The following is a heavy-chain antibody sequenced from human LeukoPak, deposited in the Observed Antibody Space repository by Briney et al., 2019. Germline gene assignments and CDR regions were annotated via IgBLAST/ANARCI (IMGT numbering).Heavy chain of an antibody. V-gene: IGHV3-48*03. CDR1: GFTFSSYE. CDR2: ISSSGSTI. CDR3: ARGGDYVWGSYRYPGDFDY. Sequence: GRSLRLSCAASGFTFSSYEMNSVRQAPGKWLEWVSYISSSGSTIYYADSVKGRFTISRDNAKNSLYLQMNSLRAEDTAVYYCARGGDYVWGSYRYPGDFDYWGQGTLVTVSS. D-gene: IGHD3-16*02. J-gene: IGHJ4*02.